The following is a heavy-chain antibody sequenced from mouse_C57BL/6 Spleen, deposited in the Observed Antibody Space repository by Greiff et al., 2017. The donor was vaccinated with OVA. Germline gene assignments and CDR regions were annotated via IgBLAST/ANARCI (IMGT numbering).Heavy chain of an antibody. CDR3: ASLGSSGGY. V-gene: IGHV5-4*03. Sequence: DVKSVESGGGLVKPGGSLKLSCAASGFTFSSYAMSWVRQTPEKRLEWVATISDGGSYTYYPDNVKGRFTISRDNAKNNLYLQMSHLKSEDTAMYYCASLGSSGGYWGQGTTLTVSS. CDR1: GFTFSSYA. CDR2: ISDGGSYT. D-gene: IGHD1-1*01. J-gene: IGHJ2*01.